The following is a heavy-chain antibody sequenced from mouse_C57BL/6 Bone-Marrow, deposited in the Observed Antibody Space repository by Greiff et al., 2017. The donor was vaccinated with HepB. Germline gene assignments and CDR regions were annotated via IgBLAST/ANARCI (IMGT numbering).Heavy chain of an antibody. D-gene: IGHD1-1*01. CDR1: GFTFSSYG. CDR3: AGTTVVEGFAY. CDR2: ISSGGSYT. J-gene: IGHJ3*01. Sequence: EVQVVESGGDLVKPGGSLKLSCAASGFTFSSYGMSWVRQTPDKRLEWVATISSGGSYTYYPDSVKGRFTISRDNAKNTLYLQMSSLKSEDTAMYYCAGTTVVEGFAYWGQGTLVTVSA. V-gene: IGHV5-6*01.